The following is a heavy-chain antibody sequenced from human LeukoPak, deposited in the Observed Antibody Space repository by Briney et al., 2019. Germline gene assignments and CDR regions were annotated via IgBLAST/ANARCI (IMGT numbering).Heavy chain of an antibody. CDR3: AKTGDYFDSSGYYRPDAFDI. J-gene: IGHJ3*02. CDR1: GFTFSSYA. Sequence: PGGSLRLSCAASGFTFSSYAMSWVRQAPGKGLEWVSAISGSGSNTCYADSVKGRFTISRDNSQNTLYLQMNSLRAEDTAVYYCAKTGDYFDSSGYYRPDAFDIWGRGTMVTVSS. D-gene: IGHD3-22*01. CDR2: ISGSGSNT. V-gene: IGHV3-23*01.